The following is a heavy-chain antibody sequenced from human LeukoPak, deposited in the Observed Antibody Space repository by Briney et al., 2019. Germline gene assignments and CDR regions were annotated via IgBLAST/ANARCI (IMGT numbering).Heavy chain of an antibody. Sequence: ASVKVSCKASGYTFTSYAMHWVRQAPGQRLKWMGWINAGNGNTKYSQKFQGRVTITRDTSASTAYMELSSLRSEDTAVYYCARDCSSTSCYIAFDIWGQGTMVTVSS. J-gene: IGHJ3*02. CDR3: ARDCSSTSCYIAFDI. D-gene: IGHD2-2*02. CDR1: GYTFTSYA. V-gene: IGHV1-3*01. CDR2: INAGNGNT.